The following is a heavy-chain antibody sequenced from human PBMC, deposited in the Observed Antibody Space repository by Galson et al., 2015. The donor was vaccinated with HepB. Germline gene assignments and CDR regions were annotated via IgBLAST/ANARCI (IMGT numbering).Heavy chain of an antibody. CDR3: TRLGDLSGYSSK. D-gene: IGHD6-13*01. Sequence: SLRLSCAASGFTFSGSAMHWVRQASGKGLEWVGRIGSKAHNYATAYVASVKGRFTISRGDSKSTAYLQMNSLKTEDTAVYYCTRLGDLSGYSSKWGQGTLVTVSS. V-gene: IGHV3-73*01. CDR2: IGSKAHNYAT. J-gene: IGHJ4*02. CDR1: GFTFSGSA.